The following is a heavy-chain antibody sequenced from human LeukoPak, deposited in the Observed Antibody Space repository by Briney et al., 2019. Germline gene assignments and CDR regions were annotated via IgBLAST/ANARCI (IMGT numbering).Heavy chain of an antibody. V-gene: IGHV4-31*03. Sequence: PSQTLSLTCTVSGGSISSGGYYWSWICQHPGTGLEWIGYIYYSGSTYYNPSLKSRVTISVDTSKNQFSLKLSSVTAADTAVYYCARDCSSTSCYYYYGMDVWGQGTTVTVPS. CDR1: GGSISSGGYY. J-gene: IGHJ6*02. CDR3: ARDCSSTSCYYYYGMDV. D-gene: IGHD2-2*01. CDR2: IYYSGST.